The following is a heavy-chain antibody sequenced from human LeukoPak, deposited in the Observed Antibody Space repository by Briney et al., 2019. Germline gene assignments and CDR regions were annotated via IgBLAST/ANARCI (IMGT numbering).Heavy chain of an antibody. CDR2: ISAYNGNT. D-gene: IGHD3-22*01. CDR1: GATFSSYA. CDR3: ARDLQPYYYNSSGYYGDY. Sequence: GASVKVSCKASGATFSSYAINWVRQAPGQGLEWMGWISAYNGNTNYAQKLQGRVTMTTDTSTSTAYMELRSLRSDDTAVYYCARDLQPYYYNSSGYYGDYWGQGTLVTVSS. V-gene: IGHV1-18*01. J-gene: IGHJ4*02.